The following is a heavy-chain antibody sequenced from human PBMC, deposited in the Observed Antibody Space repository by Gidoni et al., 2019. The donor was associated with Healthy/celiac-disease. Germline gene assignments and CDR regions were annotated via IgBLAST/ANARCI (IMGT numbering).Heavy chain of an antibody. V-gene: IGHV3-21*01. CDR2: ISSSSSYI. J-gene: IGHJ3*02. CDR3: AREGIAVASAAFDI. CDR1: GFTFSSYR. Sequence: EVQLVESGGGLVKPGGSLRLSCAASGFTFSSYRMNWVRQAPGKGLEWVSSISSSSSYIYYADSVKGRFTISRDNAKNSLYLQMNSLRAEDTAVYYCAREGIAVASAAFDIWGQGTMVTVSS. D-gene: IGHD6-19*01.